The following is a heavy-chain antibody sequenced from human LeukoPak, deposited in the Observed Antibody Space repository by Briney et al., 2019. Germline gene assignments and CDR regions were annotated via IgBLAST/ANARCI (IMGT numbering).Heavy chain of an antibody. Sequence: EASVKVSCKASGYAFTGYYIHWVRQAPGQGLEWMGWINPRSGASQYSQNFQGRVTMTRDTSISTAYMELSRLRSDDTAVYYCASCDFWSGYYANAFDIWGQGTMVTVSS. CDR1: GYAFTGYY. CDR3: ASCDFWSGYYANAFDI. J-gene: IGHJ3*02. V-gene: IGHV1-2*02. D-gene: IGHD3-3*01. CDR2: INPRSGAS.